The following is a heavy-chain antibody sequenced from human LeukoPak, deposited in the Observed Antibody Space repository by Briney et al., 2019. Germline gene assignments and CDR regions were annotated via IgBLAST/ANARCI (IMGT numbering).Heavy chain of an antibody. CDR3: ARDHGGYVSGVDY. CDR2: INWNGIST. Sequence: GGSLRLSCAASGFTFDDYGMSWVRQVPGKGLEWVSGINWNGISTIYADSLKGRFTISRDNAKNSLYLQMNSLRAEDTALYYCARDHGGYVSGVDYWGQGTLVTVSP. CDR1: GFTFDDYG. D-gene: IGHD5-12*01. J-gene: IGHJ4*02. V-gene: IGHV3-20*04.